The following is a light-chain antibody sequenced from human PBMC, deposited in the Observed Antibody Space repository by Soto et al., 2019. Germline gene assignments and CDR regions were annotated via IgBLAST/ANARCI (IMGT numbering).Light chain of an antibody. CDR1: QSISSW. CDR3: QQYNSYPIT. V-gene: IGKV1-5*03. J-gene: IGKJ5*01. CDR2: KAS. Sequence: DIQMTQAPSTQSASVGDRVTITCRASQSISSWLAWYQQKPGKAPKLLIYKASSLESGVPSRFSGSGSGTEFTLTISSLQPDDFATYYCQQYNSYPITFGQGTRLEIK.